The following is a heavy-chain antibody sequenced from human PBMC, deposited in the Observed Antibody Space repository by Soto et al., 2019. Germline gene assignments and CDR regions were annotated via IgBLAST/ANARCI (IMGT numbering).Heavy chain of an antibody. CDR3: ATGLTLPVRPSFDT. CDR1: GFTVSGNY. J-gene: IGHJ5*02. CDR2: IFSGDNT. D-gene: IGHD2-21*02. V-gene: IGHV3-53*01. Sequence: EVQLVESGGGLIQPGGSLRLSCAASGFTVSGNYITWVRQAPGKGLEWVSVIFSGDNTYYSDSVKGRFTISRDNSKNTVYLQMTRLRGDDKAVYFCATGLTLPVRPSFDTWGQGTLLTVSS.